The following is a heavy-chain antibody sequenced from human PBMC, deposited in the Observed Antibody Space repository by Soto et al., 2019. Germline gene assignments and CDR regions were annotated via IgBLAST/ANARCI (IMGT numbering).Heavy chain of an antibody. CDR3: GRGRSSGSYYLLDY. Sequence: ASGKVSCKASGNTVTSYDINWVLQPTRHGIEWMGWLTHNSGNVGYAQKSQRRVSMIRDSAIRSAYMEVSRLRSDDTAVYYCGRGRSSGSYYLLDYRGQGTLVTVSS. CDR1: GNTVTSYD. J-gene: IGHJ4*02. V-gene: IGHV1-8*02. CDR2: LTHNSGNV. D-gene: IGHD3-10*01.